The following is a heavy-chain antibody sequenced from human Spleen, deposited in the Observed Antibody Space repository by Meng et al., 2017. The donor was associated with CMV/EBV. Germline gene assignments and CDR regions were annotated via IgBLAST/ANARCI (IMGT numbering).Heavy chain of an antibody. CDR3: ARAHLKYDFWSGYPPGPTHYYGMDV. J-gene: IGHJ6*02. V-gene: IGHV1-18*01. Sequence: ASVKVSCKASGYTFTSYGISWVRQAPGQGLEWMGWISAYNGNTNYAQKLQGRVTMTTDTSTSTAYMELSSLRSEDTAVYYCARAHLKYDFWSGYPPGPTHYYGMDVWGQGTTVTVSS. D-gene: IGHD3-3*01. CDR1: GYTFTSYG. CDR2: ISAYNGNT.